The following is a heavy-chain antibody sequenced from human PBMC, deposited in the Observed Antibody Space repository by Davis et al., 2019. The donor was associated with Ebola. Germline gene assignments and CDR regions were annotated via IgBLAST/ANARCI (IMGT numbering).Heavy chain of an antibody. V-gene: IGHV3-21*04. Sequence: PGGSLRLSCAASGFTFSSYSMNWVRQAPGKGLEWVSSISSSSSYIYYADSVKGRFTISRDNSKNTLYLQMNSLRAEDTAVYYCAGGGIAVAGLDYWGQGTLVTVSS. J-gene: IGHJ4*02. CDR1: GFTFSSYS. CDR2: ISSSSSYI. CDR3: AGGGIAVAGLDY. D-gene: IGHD6-19*01.